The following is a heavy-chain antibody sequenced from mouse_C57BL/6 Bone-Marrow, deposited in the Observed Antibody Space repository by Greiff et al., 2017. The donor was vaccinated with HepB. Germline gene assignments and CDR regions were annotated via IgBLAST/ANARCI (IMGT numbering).Heavy chain of an antibody. CDR1: GFTFSNYW. V-gene: IGHV6-3*01. CDR2: IRLKSDNYAT. D-gene: IGHD1-1*01. Sequence: EVKVEESGGGLVQPGGSMKLSCVASGFTFSNYWMNWVRQSPEKGLEWVAQIRLKSDNYATHYAESVKGRFTISRDDSKSSVYLQMNNLRAEDTGIYYCTGDYGSSSWFAYWGQGTLVTVSA. CDR3: TGDYGSSSWFAY. J-gene: IGHJ3*01.